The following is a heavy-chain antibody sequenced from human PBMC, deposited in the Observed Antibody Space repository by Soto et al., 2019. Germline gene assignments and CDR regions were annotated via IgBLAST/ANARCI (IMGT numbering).Heavy chain of an antibody. Sequence: PSEPLSLTCTVSGRAIRSSIYYWGWIRQPPGKGLEWIGSIYYSGSTYYNPSLKSRVTISVDTSKNQFSLKLSSVTAADTAVYYCARRGALYYYDYGAFDIWGQGTMVT. CDR2: IYYSGST. J-gene: IGHJ3*02. D-gene: IGHD3-22*01. CDR1: GRAIRSSIYY. V-gene: IGHV4-39*01. CDR3: ARRGALYYYDYGAFDI.